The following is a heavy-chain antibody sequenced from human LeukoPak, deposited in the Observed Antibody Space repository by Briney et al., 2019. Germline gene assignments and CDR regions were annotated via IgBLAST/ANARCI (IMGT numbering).Heavy chain of an antibody. Sequence: ASVKVSCKVSGYTLTELSMHWVRQAPGKGLEWMGGFDPEDGETIYAQKFQGRVTMTEDTSTDTAYMELSSLRSEDTAVYYCATPCSSTSCFRQWGQGTLVTVSS. CDR2: FDPEDGET. J-gene: IGHJ4*02. D-gene: IGHD2-2*01. V-gene: IGHV1-24*01. CDR1: GYTLTELS. CDR3: ATPCSSTSCFRQ.